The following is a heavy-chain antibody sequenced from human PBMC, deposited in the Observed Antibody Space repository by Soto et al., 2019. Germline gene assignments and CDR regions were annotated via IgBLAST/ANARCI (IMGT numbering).Heavy chain of an antibody. D-gene: IGHD3-16*01. CDR2: ISSSSSTI. Sequence: GGSLRLSCAASGFTFSSYSMNWVRQAPGKGLEWVSYISSSSSTIYYADSVKGRFTISRDNAKNSLYLQMNSLRAEDTAVYYCARVRDYIWGSYPGSAFDIWGQGTMVTVSS. CDR3: ARVRDYIWGSYPGSAFDI. V-gene: IGHV3-48*01. J-gene: IGHJ3*02. CDR1: GFTFSSYS.